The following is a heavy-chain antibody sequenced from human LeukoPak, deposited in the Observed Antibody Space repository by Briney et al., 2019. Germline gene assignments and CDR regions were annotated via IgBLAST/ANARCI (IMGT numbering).Heavy chain of an antibody. Sequence: SVKVSCKASGGTFSSYAISWVRQAPGQGLEWVGRIIPIFGIANYAQKFQGRVTITADKSTSTAYMELSSLRSEDTAVYYCARDGYCSGGSCLQAKYYYYYGMDVWGQGTTVTVS. V-gene: IGHV1-69*04. CDR2: IIPIFGIA. J-gene: IGHJ6*02. CDR1: GGTFSSYA. D-gene: IGHD2-15*01. CDR3: ARDGYCSGGSCLQAKYYYYYGMDV.